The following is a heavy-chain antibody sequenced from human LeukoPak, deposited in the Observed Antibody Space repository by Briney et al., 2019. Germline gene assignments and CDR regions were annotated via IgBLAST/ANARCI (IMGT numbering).Heavy chain of an antibody. CDR2: IYYSGST. CDR1: GGSVSSGSYY. Sequence: SETLSLTCTVSGGSVSSGSYYWSWIRQPPGKGLEWIGYIYYSGSTNYNPSLKSRVTISVDTSKNQFSLKLSSVTAADTAVYYCAATYYYDSSGYYGRDYYYGMDVWGQGTTVTVSS. J-gene: IGHJ6*02. CDR3: AATYYYDSSGYYGRDYYYGMDV. D-gene: IGHD3-22*01. V-gene: IGHV4-61*01.